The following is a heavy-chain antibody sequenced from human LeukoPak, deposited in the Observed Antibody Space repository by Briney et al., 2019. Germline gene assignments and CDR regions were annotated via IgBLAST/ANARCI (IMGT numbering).Heavy chain of an antibody. CDR1: GFTFSSYS. D-gene: IGHD6-13*01. CDR2: VSTGSNYI. V-gene: IGHV3-21*01. J-gene: IGHJ5*02. Sequence: GGSLRLSCTASGFTFSSYSLNWVRQAPGKGLEWVSSVSTGSNYIYYADSVKGRFTISRDNAKNSLYLQMNSLRAEDTAVYYCAKGYTADPWGQGTLVTVSS. CDR3: AKGYTADP.